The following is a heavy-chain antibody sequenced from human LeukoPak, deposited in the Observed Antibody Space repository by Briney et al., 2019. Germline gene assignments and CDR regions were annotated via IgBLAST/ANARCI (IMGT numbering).Heavy chain of an antibody. CDR2: TYYRSKWYN. D-gene: IGHD6-13*01. V-gene: IGHV6-1*01. CDR3: ARSRHRDRYSSSSGFDY. J-gene: IGHJ4*02. CDR1: GDSVSNNSAA. Sequence: SQTLSLTCAISGDSVSNNSAAWNWIRQSPSRGLEWLGRTYYRSKWYNDYAVSVKSRITINPDTSKNQFSLQLNSVTPEDTAVYYCARSRHRDRYSSSSGFDYWGQGTLVTVSS.